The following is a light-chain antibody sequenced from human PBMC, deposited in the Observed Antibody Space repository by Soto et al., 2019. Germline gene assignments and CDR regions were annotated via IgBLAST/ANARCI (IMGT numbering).Light chain of an antibody. CDR1: SDDVGGYNY. CDR3: SSYTSTTVLL. V-gene: IGLV2-14*01. Sequence: QSALTQPASVTGSPGQSITISCTGTSDDVGGYNYVSWYQQHPGKAPKLIINEVSKRPSGVSNRFYGSKSGNTASLTISGLQVEDEADYCCSSYTSTTVLLFGGGTKVTVL. CDR2: EVS. J-gene: IGLJ2*01.